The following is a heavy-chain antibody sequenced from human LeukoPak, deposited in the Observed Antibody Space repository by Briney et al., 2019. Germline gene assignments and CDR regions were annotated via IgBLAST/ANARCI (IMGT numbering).Heavy chain of an antibody. CDR3: ARVAAVAGFFDY. Sequence: MGWISAYNGNTNYAQKLQGRVTVTTDTSTSTAYMELRSLRSDDTAVYYCARVAAVAGFFDYWGQGTLVTVSS. CDR2: ISAYNGNT. V-gene: IGHV1-18*01. J-gene: IGHJ4*02. D-gene: IGHD6-19*01.